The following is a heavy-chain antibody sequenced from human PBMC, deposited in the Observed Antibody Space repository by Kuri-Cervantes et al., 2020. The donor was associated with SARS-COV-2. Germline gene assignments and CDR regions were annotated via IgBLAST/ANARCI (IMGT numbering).Heavy chain of an antibody. V-gene: IGHV3-49*04. J-gene: IGHJ4*02. CDR1: GFTFGDYA. CDR2: IRSKAYGGTT. D-gene: IGHD3-3*01. Sequence: GGSLRLSFTASGFTFGDYAMSWVRQAPGKGLEWVGFIRSKAYGGTTEYAASVKGRFTISRDDSKSIAYLQMNSLKTEDTAVYYCTSNDFWSGFYFDYWGQGTLVTVSS. CDR3: TSNDFWSGFYFDY.